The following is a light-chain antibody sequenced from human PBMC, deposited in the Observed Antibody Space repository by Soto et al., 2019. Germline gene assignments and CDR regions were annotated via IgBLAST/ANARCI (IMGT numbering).Light chain of an antibody. CDR3: QSYDSSLSGAV. J-gene: IGLJ1*01. V-gene: IGLV1-40*01. CDR1: NSTIGAGYD. Sequence: QSVLTHPPSVSGAPGQSVTISCTGSNSTIGAGYDVHWYQQLPGTAPKLLIYGNSNRPSGVPDRFSGSKSVTSASLAITGLQAEDEADYYCQSYDSSLSGAVFGTGTKVTVL. CDR2: GNS.